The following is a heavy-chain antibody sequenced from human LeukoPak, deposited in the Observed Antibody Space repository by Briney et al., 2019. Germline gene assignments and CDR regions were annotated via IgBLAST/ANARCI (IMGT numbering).Heavy chain of an antibody. J-gene: IGHJ4*02. Sequence: VASVKVSCKVSGYTLTELSMHWVRQAPGKGLEWMGGFDPEDGETIYAQKFQGRVTMTEDTSTDTAYMELRSLRSDDTAVYYCAIVLPYFGYWGQGTLLTVSS. CDR3: AIVLPYFGY. CDR2: FDPEDGET. CDR1: GYTLTELS. V-gene: IGHV1-24*01. D-gene: IGHD3-10*01.